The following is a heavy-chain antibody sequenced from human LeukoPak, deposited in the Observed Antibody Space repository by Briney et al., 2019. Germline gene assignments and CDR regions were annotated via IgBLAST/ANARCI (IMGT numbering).Heavy chain of an antibody. V-gene: IGHV3-74*03. J-gene: IGHJ4*02. CDR3: ARGYFSYGSYYSEY. CDR1: GCTISSCC. Sequence: PGGSLTLTCTVSGCTISSCCNHWVCQAPGKGLVWVSRINSDGSSTMYADSVKGRFTISRDNAKNMLYLHKNSLRAEDRAVFYCARGYFSYGSYYSEYWGQGTLVTVSS. D-gene: IGHD5-18*01. CDR2: INSDGSST.